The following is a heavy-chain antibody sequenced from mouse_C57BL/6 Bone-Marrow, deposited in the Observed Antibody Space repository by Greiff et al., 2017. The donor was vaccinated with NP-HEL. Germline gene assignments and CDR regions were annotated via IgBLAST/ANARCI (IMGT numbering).Heavy chain of an antibody. CDR3: ARPAQATGPYAMDY. Sequence: VKLVESGPGLVQPSQSLSITCTVSGFSLTSYGVHWVRQSPGKGLEWLGVIWSGGSTDYNAAFISRLSISKDNSKSQVFFKMNSLQADDTAIYYCARPAQATGPYAMDYWGQGTSVTVSS. D-gene: IGHD3-2*02. V-gene: IGHV2-2*01. CDR2: IWSGGST. CDR1: GFSLTSYG. J-gene: IGHJ4*01.